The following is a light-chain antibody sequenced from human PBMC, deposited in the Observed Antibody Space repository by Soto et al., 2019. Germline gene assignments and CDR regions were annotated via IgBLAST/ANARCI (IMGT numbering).Light chain of an antibody. J-gene: IGKJ4*01. V-gene: IGKV1-39*01. CDR2: AAS. CDR1: QNINWY. Sequence: DIQMTQSPPSLSASVGDNVTITCRASQNINWYLCWYQQGPGKAPKLLIYAASRLQSGVPARFSGSGSGTDFNLTIAGLQPEDFAPYYCQQRYNAPLTFGGGTKVEIK. CDR3: QQRYNAPLT.